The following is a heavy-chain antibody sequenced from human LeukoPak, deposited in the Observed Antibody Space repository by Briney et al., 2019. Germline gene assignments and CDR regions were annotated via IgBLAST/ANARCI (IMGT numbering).Heavy chain of an antibody. Sequence: GGSLRLSCAASGFTFSSYDMHWVRQATGKGLEWVSAIGTAGDTYYPGSVKGRFTISRENAKNSLYLQMNSLRAGDTAVYYCARDLKGITGTTLNYYYYMDVWGKGTTVTVSS. CDR2: IGTAGDT. CDR3: ARDLKGITGTTLNYYYYMDV. CDR1: GFTFSSYD. J-gene: IGHJ6*03. V-gene: IGHV3-13*01. D-gene: IGHD1-7*01.